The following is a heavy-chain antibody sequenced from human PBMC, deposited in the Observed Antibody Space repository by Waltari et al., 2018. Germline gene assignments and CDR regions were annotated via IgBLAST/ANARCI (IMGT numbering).Heavy chain of an antibody. CDR2: IYSGGST. V-gene: IGHV3-23*03. J-gene: IGHJ2*01. Sequence: EVQLLESGGGLVQPGGSLRLSCAASGFTFSSYAMSWVRQAPGKGLEWVSVIYSGGSTYYADSVKGRFTISRDNSKNTLYLQMNSLRAEDTAVYYCAKDINYRYFDLWGRGTLVTVSS. D-gene: IGHD4-4*01. CDR3: AKDINYRYFDL. CDR1: GFTFSSYA.